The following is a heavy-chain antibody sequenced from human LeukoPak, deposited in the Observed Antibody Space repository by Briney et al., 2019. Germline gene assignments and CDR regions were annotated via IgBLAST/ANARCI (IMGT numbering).Heavy chain of an antibody. J-gene: IGHJ4*02. CDR3: ARDPNDYGDYSSFGY. D-gene: IGHD4-17*01. Sequence: GRSLRLSCAASGFTFSSYAMHWVRQAPGKGLEWVAVISYDGSNKYYADSVKGRFTISRDNSKNTLYLQMNSLRAEDTAVYYCARDPNDYGDYSSFGYWGQGTLVTVSS. V-gene: IGHV3-30-3*01. CDR1: GFTFSSYA. CDR2: ISYDGSNK.